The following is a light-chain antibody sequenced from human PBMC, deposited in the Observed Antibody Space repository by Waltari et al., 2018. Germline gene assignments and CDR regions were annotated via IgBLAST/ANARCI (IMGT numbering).Light chain of an antibody. V-gene: IGKV1-12*01. Sequence: DIQMPQSPSSVSASVGDRVTLAYRASQGIRGWLAWYQHKPVKPPPLLVYASSSWTSGVPSRFSGSGSGTDFSLTTSSLQPEDFATYYCQQANSVPRTFGRGPKVEIK. J-gene: IGKJ1*01. CDR1: QGIRGW. CDR2: ASS. CDR3: QQANSVPRT.